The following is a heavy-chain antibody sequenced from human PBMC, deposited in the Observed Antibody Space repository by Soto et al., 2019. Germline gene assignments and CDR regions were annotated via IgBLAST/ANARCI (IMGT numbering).Heavy chain of an antibody. D-gene: IGHD5-18*01. V-gene: IGHV3-30*18. CDR3: VKERYAQLWLADYGRDV. CDR1: GFTFSSYG. CDR2: ITYAGTDK. J-gene: IGHJ6*02. Sequence: QVQLVESGGGVVQPGRSLRLSCAASGFTFSSYGIHWVRQAPGKGLEWVSLITYAGTDKYYADSVKGRFTISRDNSKNTLYLQMSSLGPEDTAVYYCVKERYAQLWLADYGRDVWGQGTTFTV.